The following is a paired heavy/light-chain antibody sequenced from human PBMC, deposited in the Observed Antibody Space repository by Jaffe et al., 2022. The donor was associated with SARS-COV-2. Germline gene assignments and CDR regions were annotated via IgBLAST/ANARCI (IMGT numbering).Light chain of an antibody. J-gene: IGLJ2*01. CDR3: SSYAGSNNPVV. Sequence: QSALTQPPSASGSPGQSVTISCTGTSSDVGGYDSVSWYQQHPGKAPKLMIYEVTKRPSGVPNRFSGSKSGNTASLTVSGLQAEDEAVYYCSSYAGSNNPVVFGGGTKLTVL. CDR2: EVT. V-gene: IGLV2-8*01. CDR1: SSDVGGYDS.
Heavy chain of an antibody. CDR2: IYHSGSA. CDR1: GYSITSGYF. D-gene: IGHD3-10*01. V-gene: IGHV4-38-2*02. CDR3: ARVPSRFYGHQEY. J-gene: IGHJ4*02. Sequence: QVQLQESGPGLVKASETLSLTCTVSGYSITSGYFWGWVRQPPGKGLEWIGTIYHSGSAYYNPSLKSRVTISVDTSKNQFSLILTSVTAADTAMYYCARVPSRFYGHQEYWGQGTLVTVTS.